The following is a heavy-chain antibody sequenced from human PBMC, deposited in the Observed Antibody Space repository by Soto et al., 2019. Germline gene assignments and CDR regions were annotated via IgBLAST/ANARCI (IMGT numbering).Heavy chain of an antibody. V-gene: IGHV4-4*07. CDR2: MYVTGTT. Sequence: QVQLQESGPGLVKPSETLSLICTVSGGSISHHYWSWIRQPAGTRLEWIGRMYVTGTTNYNPSLKNRVSMSIDTAKNQFSLKVSSVTAADTAVYYCARNGGYTGYEEGNPFDIWGQGTMVTVSS. CDR3: ARNGGYTGYEEGNPFDI. CDR1: GGSISHHY. J-gene: IGHJ3*02. D-gene: IGHD5-12*01.